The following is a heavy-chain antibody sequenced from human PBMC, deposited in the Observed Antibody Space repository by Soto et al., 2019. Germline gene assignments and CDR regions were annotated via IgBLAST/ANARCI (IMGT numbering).Heavy chain of an antibody. CDR1: GFTFSSYS. CDR2: IGTSTSTT. J-gene: IGHJ4*02. Sequence: EVQLVESGGGLVQPGGSLRLSCAASGFTFSSYSIHWVRQAPEKGLEWVSYIGTSTSTTYYADSVKGRFTISRDTAKNSLFLQMNSLRAEDTAVYYCARALQTYTSGPLGFWGQGTRVTVSS. CDR3: ARALQTYTSGPLGF. V-gene: IGHV3-48*01. D-gene: IGHD6-19*01.